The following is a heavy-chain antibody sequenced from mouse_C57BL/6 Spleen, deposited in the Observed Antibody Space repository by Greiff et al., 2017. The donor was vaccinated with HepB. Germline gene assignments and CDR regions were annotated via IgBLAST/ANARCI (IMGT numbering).Heavy chain of an antibody. J-gene: IGHJ4*01. D-gene: IGHD2-4*01. CDR3: ARDGITTLYYYAMDY. Sequence: EVQVVESGPGLVKPSPSLSLTCSVTGYSITSGYYWNWIRQFPGNKLEWMGYISYDGSNNYNPSLKNRISITRDTSKNQCFLKLKSVTTEDTATYYCARDGITTLYYYAMDYWGQGTSVTVSS. V-gene: IGHV3-6*01. CDR1: GYSITSGYY. CDR2: ISYDGSN.